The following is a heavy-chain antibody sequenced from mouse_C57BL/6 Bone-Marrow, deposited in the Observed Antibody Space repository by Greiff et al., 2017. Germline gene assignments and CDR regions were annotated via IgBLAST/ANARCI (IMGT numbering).Heavy chain of an antibody. CDR2: FYPGSGSI. J-gene: IGHJ2*01. CDR3: ARHEEGTYYGSIFDY. Sequence: VKLQESGAELVKPGASVKLSCKASGYTFTEYTIHWVKQRSGQGLEWIGWFYPGSGSIKYNEKFKDKATLTADKSSSTVYMELSRLTSEDSAVYFCARHEEGTYYGSIFDYWGQGTTLTVSS. V-gene: IGHV1-62-2*01. CDR1: GYTFTEYT. D-gene: IGHD1-1*01.